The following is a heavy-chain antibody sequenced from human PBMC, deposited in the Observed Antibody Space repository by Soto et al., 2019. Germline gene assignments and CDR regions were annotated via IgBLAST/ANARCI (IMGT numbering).Heavy chain of an antibody. Sequence: QLQMQESGPGVVKASETLSLTCTVSGGSISSSPDYWSWIRQPPGKGLEWIGSISYSGYTYYNPSLKSRVTISVDTSKHPFSLKLSSVTAADTAVYYCARPPGGLGYWYFDLWGRGTLVTVSS. CDR3: ARPPGGLGYWYFDL. CDR1: GGSISSSPDY. V-gene: IGHV4-39*01. D-gene: IGHD7-27*01. J-gene: IGHJ2*01. CDR2: ISYSGYT.